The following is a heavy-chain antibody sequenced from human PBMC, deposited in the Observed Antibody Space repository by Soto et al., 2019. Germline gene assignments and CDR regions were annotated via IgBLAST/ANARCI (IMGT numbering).Heavy chain of an antibody. CDR1: GYTFTDYY. Sequence: ASVKVSCKASGYTFTDYYMHWVRQAPGQGLEWMGWINPNSGATSYAQRFQGRVTMTRDTSISTAYMELSRLTSDDTAVYYCAKDAVYNDGLWLMDHWGRGTQVTVSS. CDR2: INPNSGAT. D-gene: IGHD2-21*01. V-gene: IGHV1-2*02. CDR3: AKDAVYNDGLWLMDH. J-gene: IGHJ4*02.